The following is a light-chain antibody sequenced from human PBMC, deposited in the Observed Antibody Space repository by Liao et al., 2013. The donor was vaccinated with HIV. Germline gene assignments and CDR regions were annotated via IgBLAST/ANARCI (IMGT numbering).Light chain of an antibody. Sequence: SYELTQPPSVSVSPGQTASITCSGDKLGDQYACWYQLKPGQSPVLVIYQGDQRPSGIPERFSGSHSGSTATLTISGAQAMDEADYYCQAWDTNTAIFGGGTKLTVL. J-gene: IGLJ2*01. CDR3: QAWDTNTAI. V-gene: IGLV3-1*01. CDR2: QGD. CDR1: KLGDQY.